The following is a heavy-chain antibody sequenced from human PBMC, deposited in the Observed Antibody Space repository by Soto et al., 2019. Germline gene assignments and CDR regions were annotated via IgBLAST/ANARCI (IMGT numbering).Heavy chain of an antibody. CDR2: ISYDGSNK. CDR3: ARDRGYPENLNWFDP. Sequence: PGGSLRLSCAASGFTFSSHAMHWVRQAPGKGLEWVAVISYDGSNKYYADSVKGRFTISRDNSKNTLYLQMNSLRAEDTAVYYCARDRGYPENLNWFDPWGQGTLVTVSS. V-gene: IGHV3-30-3*01. J-gene: IGHJ5*02. D-gene: IGHD3-10*01. CDR1: GFTFSSHA.